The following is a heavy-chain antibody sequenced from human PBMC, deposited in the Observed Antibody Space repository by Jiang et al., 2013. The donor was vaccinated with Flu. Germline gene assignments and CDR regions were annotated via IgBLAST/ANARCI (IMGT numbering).Heavy chain of an antibody. D-gene: IGHD2-2*01. CDR2: IKSKTDGGTT. Sequence: AASGFTFSNAWMSWVRQAPGKGLEWVGRIKSKTDGGTTDYAAPVKGRFTISRDDSKNTLYLQMNSLKTEDTAVYYCTCQTPEVVPAAPIDYWGQGTLVTVSS. CDR3: TCQTPEVVPAAPIDY. CDR1: GFTFSNAW. J-gene: IGHJ4*02. V-gene: IGHV3-15*01.